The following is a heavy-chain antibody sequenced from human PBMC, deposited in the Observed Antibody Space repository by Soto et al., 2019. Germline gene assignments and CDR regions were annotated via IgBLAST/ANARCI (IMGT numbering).Heavy chain of an antibody. D-gene: IGHD6-25*01. CDR2: INPYGGGA. J-gene: IGHJ5*02. Sequence: ASVKVSCKASGYTFTGYFMHWVRQAPGRGLECMGWINPYGGGAEYAQSFQGRVTMTRDTSISTIYMELSRLRFDDTAVYYCAREGGSDSLAPKNKWYDAWAQGTRVTVSS. CDR3: AREGGSDSLAPKNKWYDA. CDR1: GYTFTGYF. V-gene: IGHV1-2*02.